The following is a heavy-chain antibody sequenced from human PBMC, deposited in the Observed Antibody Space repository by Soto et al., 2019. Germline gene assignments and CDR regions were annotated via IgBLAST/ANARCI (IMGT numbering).Heavy chain of an antibody. CDR2: IYYSGST. J-gene: IGHJ4*02. D-gene: IGHD3-10*01. Sequence: QLQLQESGPGLVKPSETLSLTCTVSGGSISSSSYYWGWIRQPPGKGLEWIGSIYYSGSTYYNPSLKSRVTISVDTSKNQFSLKLSSVTAADTAVYYCARRLWFGELLSPGDFDYWGQGTLVTVSS. V-gene: IGHV4-39*01. CDR1: GGSISSSSYY. CDR3: ARRLWFGELLSPGDFDY.